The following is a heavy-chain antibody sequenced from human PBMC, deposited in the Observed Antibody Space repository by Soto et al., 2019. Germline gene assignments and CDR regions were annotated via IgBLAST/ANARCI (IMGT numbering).Heavy chain of an antibody. CDR3: ARDKITGLFDY. D-gene: IGHD2-8*02. CDR1: GGTSSGYD. V-gene: IGHV4-59*12. CDR2: IYYSGST. J-gene: IGHJ4*02. Sequence: TMSHPCTVAGGTSSGYDWSWIRQPPGKGLEWIGYIYYSGSTNYNPSLKSRVTISVDTSKNQFSLKLTSVTAADTAVYYCARDKITGLFDYWGQGTLVTVSS.